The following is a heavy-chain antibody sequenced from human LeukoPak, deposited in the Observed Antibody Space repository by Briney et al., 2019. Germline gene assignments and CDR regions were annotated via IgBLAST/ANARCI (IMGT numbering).Heavy chain of an antibody. V-gene: IGHV3-23*01. CDR2: ISGSGGST. CDR1: GFTFSSYA. D-gene: IGHD3-10*01. Sequence: GGSLRLPCAASGFTFSSYAMSWVRQAPGKGLEWVSAISGSGGSTYYADSVKGRFTISRDNSKNTLYLQMNSLRAEDTAVYYCAKGFDNYYGSGSYYYDYWGQGTLVTVSS. CDR3: AKGFDNYYGSGSYYYDY. J-gene: IGHJ4*02.